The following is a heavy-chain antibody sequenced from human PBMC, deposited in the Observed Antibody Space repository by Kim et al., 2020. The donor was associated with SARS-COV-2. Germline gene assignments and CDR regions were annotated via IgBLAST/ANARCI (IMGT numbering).Heavy chain of an antibody. Sequence: TYYNPSLKGHVTHSVDTSKNQFALEVRSVTAADTAAYYCARRSGSYSNDYWGQGILVTVSS. V-gene: IGHV4-31*01. CDR3: ARRSGSYSNDY. CDR2: T. J-gene: IGHJ4*02. D-gene: IGHD1-26*01.